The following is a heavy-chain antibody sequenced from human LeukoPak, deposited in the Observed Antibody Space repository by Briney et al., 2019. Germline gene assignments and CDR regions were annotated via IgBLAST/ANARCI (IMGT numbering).Heavy chain of an antibody. J-gene: IGHJ4*02. CDR1: GVSISTNY. CDR2: IHTSGIT. V-gene: IGHV4-4*07. Sequence: PSETLSLTCSVSGVSISTNYWSWLRQPPGKGLEWIGRIHTSGITNYNPSLKSRVTMSLDPSKNQFSLNLSSVTAADTAVYYCAREDYSSRGLDYWGQGTLVTFSS. CDR3: AREDYSSRGLDY. D-gene: IGHD6-13*01.